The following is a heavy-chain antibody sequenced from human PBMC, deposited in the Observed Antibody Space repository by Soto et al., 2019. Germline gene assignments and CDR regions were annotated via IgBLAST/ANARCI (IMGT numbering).Heavy chain of an antibody. Sequence: QVQLVQSGAEVQKPGASVKVSCKASGYTFTSYGISWVRQAPGRGLEWMGWTSASNGNTKYAQKFQGRVTMTTDTSTSTAHSEVRSLRSDDTALYYCAREPNYFDYWGQGTLVTVSS. CDR2: TSASNGNT. CDR1: GYTFTSYG. CDR3: AREPNYFDY. J-gene: IGHJ4*02. V-gene: IGHV1-18*01.